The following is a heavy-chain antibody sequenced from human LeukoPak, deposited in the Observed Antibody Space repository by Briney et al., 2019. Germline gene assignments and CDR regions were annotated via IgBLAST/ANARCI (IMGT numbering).Heavy chain of an antibody. D-gene: IGHD5-18*01. V-gene: IGHV3-30*18. J-gene: IGHJ4*02. CDR2: ISYDGSNK. Sequence: GGSLRLSCAASGFTFSSYGMHWVRQAPGKGLEWVAVISYDGSNKYYADSVKGRFTISRDNSKNTLYLQMNSLRAEDTAVYYCAKASWIQLWRDFDYWGQGTLVTVSS. CDR1: GFTFSSYG. CDR3: AKASWIQLWRDFDY.